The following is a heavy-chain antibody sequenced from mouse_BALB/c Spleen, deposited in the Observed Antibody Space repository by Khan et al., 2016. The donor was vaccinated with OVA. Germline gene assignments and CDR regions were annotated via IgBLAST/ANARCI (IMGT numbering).Heavy chain of an antibody. Sequence: EVQLQESGPGLVKPSQSLSLTCTVTGYSITSDYAWNWIRQFPGNKLEWMGYISYSGRTSYNPSLKSRISITRDKSKNKFFLQVNSVSTEDTATYYCARSVTITTVVATDFDYWGQGTTLTVSS. J-gene: IGHJ2*01. CDR2: ISYSGRT. V-gene: IGHV3-2*02. CDR1: GYSITSDYA. D-gene: IGHD1-1*01. CDR3: ARSVTITTVVATDFDY.